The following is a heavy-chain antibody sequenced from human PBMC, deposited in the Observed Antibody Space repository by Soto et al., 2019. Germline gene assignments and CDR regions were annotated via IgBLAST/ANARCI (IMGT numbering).Heavy chain of an antibody. CDR2: INHSGST. CDR3: ARGPLGYCSGGSCYFGF. J-gene: IGHJ4*02. CDR1: GGSFSGYY. Sequence: QVQLQQWGAGLLKPSETLSLTCAVYGGSFSGYYWSWIRQPPGKGLEWIGEINHSGSTNYNPSLNTRVPISVDTSKNQFSLKLSSVTAADTAVYYCARGPLGYCSGGSCYFGFWGQGTLVTVSS. D-gene: IGHD2-15*01. V-gene: IGHV4-34*01.